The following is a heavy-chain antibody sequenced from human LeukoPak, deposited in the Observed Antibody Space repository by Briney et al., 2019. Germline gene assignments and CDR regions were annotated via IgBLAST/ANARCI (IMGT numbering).Heavy chain of an antibody. CDR3: ARDLGGYRHYYDSRYYREYFDY. J-gene: IGHJ4*02. CDR2: INPSDGIT. D-gene: IGHD3-22*01. CDR1: GYTSSTYY. Sequence: ASVKVSCKASGYTSSTYYMHWVRQAPGQGPEWMGMINPSDGITSNAQKFQGRVTMTRDTSTSTVYMELTSLRSEDTAVYYCARDLGGYRHYYDSRYYREYFDYWGQGTLVTVSS. V-gene: IGHV1-46*01.